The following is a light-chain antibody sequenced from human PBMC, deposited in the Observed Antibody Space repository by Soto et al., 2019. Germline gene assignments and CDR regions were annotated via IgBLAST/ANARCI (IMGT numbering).Light chain of an antibody. Sequence: DIQLTQSPSFLSASVGDRVTITCRASQGISSYLAWYQQKPGKAPKLLIYAASTLQSGVPSRFSGSGSGTEFTLTISSLQPEDFATYYCHQVNHYPRTFGQGTKLEIK. CDR1: QGISSY. CDR2: AAS. CDR3: HQVNHYPRT. J-gene: IGKJ2*01. V-gene: IGKV1-9*01.